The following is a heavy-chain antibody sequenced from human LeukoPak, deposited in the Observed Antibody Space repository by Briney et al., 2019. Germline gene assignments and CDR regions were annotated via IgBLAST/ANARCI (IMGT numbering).Heavy chain of an antibody. CDR1: GFTFSTYW. CDR3: ARNYNGMSY. J-gene: IGHJ4*02. D-gene: IGHD1-26*01. CDR2: IKQDGSER. V-gene: IGHV3-7*01. Sequence: GGSLRLSCTVSGFTFSTYWMSWVRQAPGKGLEWVANIKQDGSERHYVDSVKGRFTISRDNAKNTLYLQMNSLRDDDTAMYYCARNYNGMSYWGQGTLVIVSS.